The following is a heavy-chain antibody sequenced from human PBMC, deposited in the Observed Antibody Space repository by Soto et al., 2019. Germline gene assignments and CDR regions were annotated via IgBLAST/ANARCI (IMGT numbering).Heavy chain of an antibody. CDR2: IYYSGSS. Sequence: QVQLQESGPGLVKPSETLSLTCTVSGGSVSSGSYYWSWIRQPPGKGLEWIGYIYYSGSSNYNPSLKSRVTISVDTSKNQFSLKLSSVTAADTAMYYCARASRVYSSSSGWFDPWGQGTLVTVSS. D-gene: IGHD6-6*01. V-gene: IGHV4-61*01. CDR3: ARASRVYSSSSGWFDP. CDR1: GGSVSSGSYY. J-gene: IGHJ5*02.